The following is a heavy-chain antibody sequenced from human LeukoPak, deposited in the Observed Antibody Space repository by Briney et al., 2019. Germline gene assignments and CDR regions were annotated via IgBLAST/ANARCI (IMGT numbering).Heavy chain of an antibody. V-gene: IGHV1-18*01. J-gene: IGHJ3*02. D-gene: IGHD2-21*02. CDR3: ARAVSVGGDGTDAFDI. CDR1: LHTFTTYG. Sequence: GASVEASCTPLLHTFTTYGISWVRQSPGQGLEWMGWISAYNGNTNYAQKLQGGVTMTTDTSTSTAYMELRSLRSDDTAVYYCARAVSVGGDGTDAFDIWGQGIMVTVSS. CDR2: ISAYNGNT.